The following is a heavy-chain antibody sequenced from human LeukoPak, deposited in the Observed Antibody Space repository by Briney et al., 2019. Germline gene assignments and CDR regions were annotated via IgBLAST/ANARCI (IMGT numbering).Heavy chain of an antibody. CDR3: ARGSSSSSWYFDY. D-gene: IGHD6-13*01. V-gene: IGHV6-1*01. CDR1: GDSVSSNSAT. J-gene: IGHJ4*02. Sequence: QTLSLTCAISGDSVSSNSATWTWIRQSPSRGLEWLGRTYYRSKWYNEYAESVKSRITISPDTSKNQFSLQLNSVTPEDTAVYYCARGSSSSSWYFDYWGQGTVVTVSS. CDR2: TYYRSKWYN.